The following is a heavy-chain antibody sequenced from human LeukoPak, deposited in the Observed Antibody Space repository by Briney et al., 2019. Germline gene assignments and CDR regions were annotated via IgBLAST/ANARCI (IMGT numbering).Heavy chain of an antibody. V-gene: IGHV3-30*03. CDR1: GSRFSGHD. D-gene: IGHD1-1*01. J-gene: IGHJ5*02. Sequence: GGSLRLSCEASGSRFSGHDMNWVRQTPGQGLEWLTRISYGGTQKLYADSVEGRSTVSRDNFKSALYLQLNSLRVEDSGLYFCVREGYEREAPLDLWGRGTLVTVSS. CDR2: ISYGGTQK. CDR3: VREGYEREAPLDL.